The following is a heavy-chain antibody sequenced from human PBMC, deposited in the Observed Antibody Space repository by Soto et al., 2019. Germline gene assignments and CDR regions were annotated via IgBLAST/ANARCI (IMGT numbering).Heavy chain of an antibody. CDR1: GGTFSSTA. J-gene: IGHJ4*02. V-gene: IGHV1-69*13. D-gene: IGHD6-25*01. Sequence: SVKVSCKASGGTFSSTAISWVRQAPGQGLEWMGGLIPLLGTPSYAQKFQGRVTITADDSTSTAYMELTSLRSEDTAVYFCATGSIISAAGDYWGQGTPVTVSS. CDR3: ATGSIISAAGDY. CDR2: LIPLLGTP.